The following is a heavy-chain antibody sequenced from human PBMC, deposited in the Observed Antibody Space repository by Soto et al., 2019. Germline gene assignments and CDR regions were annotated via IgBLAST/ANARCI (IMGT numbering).Heavy chain of an antibody. CDR2: IYYSGST. V-gene: IGHV4-59*01. CDR1: GGSISSYY. Sequence: ASETLSLTCTVSGGSISSYYWSWIRQPPGKGLEWIGYIYYSGSTNYNPSLKSRVTISVDTSKNQFSLKLSSVTAADTAVYYCARGHSRNGYNVGYWGQGTLVTVSS. CDR3: ARGHSRNGYNVGY. J-gene: IGHJ4*02. D-gene: IGHD5-12*01.